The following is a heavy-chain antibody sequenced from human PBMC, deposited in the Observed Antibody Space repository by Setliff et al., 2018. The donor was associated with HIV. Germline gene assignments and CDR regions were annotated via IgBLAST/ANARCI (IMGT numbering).Heavy chain of an antibody. CDR2: FNHGRST. J-gene: IGHJ5*02. V-gene: IGHV4-61*10. Sequence: SETLSLTCSVSGDSISSGSYYWSWIRLPAGKGLEWIGEFNHGRSTNNNPSLKSRVTISGDTTKNQFSLKPTSVTAADTAVYYCARGGRSTVATWAWFDPWGQGTLVTVSS. CDR3: ARGGRSTVATWAWFDP. CDR1: GDSISSGSYY. D-gene: IGHD4-4*01.